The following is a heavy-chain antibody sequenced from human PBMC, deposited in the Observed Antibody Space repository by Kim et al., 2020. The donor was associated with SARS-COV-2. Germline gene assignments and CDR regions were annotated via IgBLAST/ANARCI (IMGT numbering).Heavy chain of an antibody. Sequence: PSLKGRVTISVESAKSQFSLKLSSVTATDTAVYYCASGIVAATFAFDVWGPGTVVSVSS. D-gene: IGHD1-26*01. J-gene: IGHJ3*01. CDR3: ASGIVAATFAFDV. V-gene: IGHV4-39*01.